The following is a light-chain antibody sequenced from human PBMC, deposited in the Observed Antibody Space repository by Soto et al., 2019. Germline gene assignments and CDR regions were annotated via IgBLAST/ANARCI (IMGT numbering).Light chain of an antibody. CDR3: QQYNNWPPIT. J-gene: IGKJ5*01. Sequence: EIVLPQSPATLSLSPGERASLSCRASQSVSSYLAWYQQKPGQAPRLLIYGASTRATGIPARFSGSGSGTEFTLTISSLQSEDFAVYYCQQYNNWPPITFGQGTRLEI. CDR2: GAS. CDR1: QSVSSY. V-gene: IGKV3-15*01.